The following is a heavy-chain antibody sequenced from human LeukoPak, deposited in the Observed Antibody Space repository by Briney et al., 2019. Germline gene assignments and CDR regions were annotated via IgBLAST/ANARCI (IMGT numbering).Heavy chain of an antibody. Sequence: GESLKISCEVSGHRFTNHWIGWVRQMPGKGLEWMGIINLGDSDTKYSPSFQGQVTISLDKSISTAYLQWRSLKASDTAKYYCARRPYSGSPNWFDPWGQGTLVTVSS. CDR1: GHRFTNHW. CDR3: ARRPYSGSPNWFDP. CDR2: INLGDSDT. V-gene: IGHV5-51*01. J-gene: IGHJ5*02. D-gene: IGHD1-26*01.